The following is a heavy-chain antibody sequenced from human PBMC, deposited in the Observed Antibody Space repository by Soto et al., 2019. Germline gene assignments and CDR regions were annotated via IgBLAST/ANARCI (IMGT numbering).Heavy chain of an antibody. J-gene: IGHJ6*04. D-gene: IGHD2-2*02. CDR1: AHSFSNYW. V-gene: IGHV5-10-1*01. CDR3: ARLDGYCRSTSCYNYYYGLDV. CDR2: IDPSDSYT. Sequence: PGDSLKISCKASAHSFSNYWIGWVRQMAGKGLEWMGRIDPSDSYTDYSPSFQGHVTISTDKSIATAFLQWSSLNASDTAIYYCARLDGYCRSTSCYNYYYGLDVWDKGTAVTVSS.